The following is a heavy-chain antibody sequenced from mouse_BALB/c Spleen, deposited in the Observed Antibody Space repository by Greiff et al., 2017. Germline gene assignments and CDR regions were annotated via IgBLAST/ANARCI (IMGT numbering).Heavy chain of an antibody. CDR1: GFNIKDYY. CDR2: IDPENGDT. J-gene: IGHJ4*01. CDR3: NPRYRDDDAMDY. D-gene: IGHD2-14*01. V-gene: IGHV14-4*02. Sequence: EVQLQESGAELVRSGASVKLSCTASGFNIKDYYMHWVKQRPEQGLEWIGWIDPENGDTEYAPKFQGKATMTADTSSNTAYLQLSSLTSEDTAVYYCNPRYRDDDAMDYWGQGTSVTVSS.